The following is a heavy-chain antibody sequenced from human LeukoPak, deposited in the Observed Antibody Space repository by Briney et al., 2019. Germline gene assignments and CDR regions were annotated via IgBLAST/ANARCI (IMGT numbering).Heavy chain of an antibody. CDR2: INPSGGST. CDR1: GYTFTSYY. J-gene: IGHJ6*03. V-gene: IGHV1-46*01. D-gene: IGHD6-13*01. Sequence: ASVKVSCKASGYTFTSYYMHWVRQAPGQGLEWMGIINPSGGSTSYAQKFQGRVTITTDESTSTAYMELSSLRSEDTAVYYCARGIDQGIAAAGTDYYYYMDVWGKGTTVTVSS. CDR3: ARGIDQGIAAAGTDYYYYMDV.